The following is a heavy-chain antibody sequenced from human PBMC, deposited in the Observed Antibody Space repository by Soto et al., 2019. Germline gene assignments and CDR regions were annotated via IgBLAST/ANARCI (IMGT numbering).Heavy chain of an antibody. CDR2: ISYDGSNK. CDR1: GFTFSSYA. J-gene: IGHJ4*02. V-gene: IGHV3-30-3*01. D-gene: IGHD4-17*01. Sequence: QVQLVESGGGVVQPGRSLRLSCAASGFTFSSYAMHWVRQAPGKGLEWVAVISYDGSNKYYADSVKGRFTISRDNSKNTLYLQMNSLRAEDTAVYYCARDRGYGGNSCFDYWGQGTLVTVSS. CDR3: ARDRGYGGNSCFDY.